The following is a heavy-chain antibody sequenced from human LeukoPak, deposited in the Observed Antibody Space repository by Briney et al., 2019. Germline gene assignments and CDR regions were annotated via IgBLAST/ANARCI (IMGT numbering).Heavy chain of an antibody. V-gene: IGHV3-33*01. CDR1: GFTFSSYG. CDR3: ARDVKLGYCSSTSCYWVDFWSGYYHYFDY. J-gene: IGHJ4*02. D-gene: IGHD2-2*01. CDR2: IWYDGSNK. Sequence: GGSLRLSCAASGFTFSSYGMHWVRQAPGKGLEWVAVIWYDGSNKYCADSVKGRFTISRDNSKNTLYLQMNSLRADDTAVYYCARDVKLGYCSSTSCYWVDFWSGYYHYFDYWGQGTLVTVSS.